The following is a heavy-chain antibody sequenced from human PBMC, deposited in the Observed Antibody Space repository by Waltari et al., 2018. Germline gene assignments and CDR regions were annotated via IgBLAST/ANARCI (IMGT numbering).Heavy chain of an antibody. CDR1: GGSISSSSYY. CDR2: IYYSGST. CDR3: ARSLDIVVVPAALYYFDY. V-gene: IGHV4-39*07. Sequence: QLQLQESGPGLVKPSETLSLTCTVSGGSISSSSYYWGWIRQPPGKGLEWIGSIYYSGSTYYNPSLKSRVTISVDTSKNQFSLKLSSVTAADTAVYYCARSLDIVVVPAALYYFDYWGQGTLVTVSS. J-gene: IGHJ4*02. D-gene: IGHD2-2*01.